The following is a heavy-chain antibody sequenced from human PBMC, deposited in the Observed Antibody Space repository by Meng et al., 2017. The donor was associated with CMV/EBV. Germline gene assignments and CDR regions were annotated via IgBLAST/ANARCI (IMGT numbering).Heavy chain of an antibody. V-gene: IGHV3-74*01. D-gene: IGHD3-16*02. CDR1: GFTFSSYW. CDR3: ARDPRYDYVWGSYRPHRHYYYYGMDV. Sequence: GESLKISCAASGFTFSSYWMHWVHQAPGKGLVWVSRINSDGSSTSYADSVKGRFTISRDNAKNTLYLQMNSLRAEDTAVYYCARDPRYDYVWGSYRPHRHYYYYGMDVWGQGTTVTVSS. CDR2: INSDGSST. J-gene: IGHJ6*02.